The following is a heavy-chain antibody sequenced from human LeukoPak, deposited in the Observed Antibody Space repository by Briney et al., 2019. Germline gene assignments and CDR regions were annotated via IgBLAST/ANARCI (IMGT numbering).Heavy chain of an antibody. J-gene: IGHJ3*02. D-gene: IGHD3-10*01. Sequence: GGSLRLSCAASGFTFTRYVMHWVRQAPGKGLEWVAVISYDGINKYYADSVKGRFTISRDNSKNTLYLHMNSLRTADTAIYYCARDLMFRGETGAFDIRGQGTMVTVSS. CDR2: ISYDGINK. V-gene: IGHV3-30*04. CDR1: GFTFTRYV. CDR3: ARDLMFRGETGAFDI.